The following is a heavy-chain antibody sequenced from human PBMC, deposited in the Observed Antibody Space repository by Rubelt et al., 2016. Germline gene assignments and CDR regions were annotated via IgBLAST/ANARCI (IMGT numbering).Heavy chain of an antibody. CDR1: GFTFSIFG. Sequence: GGGQIQPGGSLRLSCAASGFTFSIFGMSWARQAPGKGLEWVSFIGDSGRTKYYADSVKGRFTISRDNSENTLHLQMNSLRAEETAVYYWAKVGWAQRGFDYWGQGALVTVSS. D-gene: IGHD1-1*01. V-gene: IGHV3-23*01. CDR2: IGDSGRTK. CDR3: AKVGWAQRGFDY. J-gene: IGHJ4*02.